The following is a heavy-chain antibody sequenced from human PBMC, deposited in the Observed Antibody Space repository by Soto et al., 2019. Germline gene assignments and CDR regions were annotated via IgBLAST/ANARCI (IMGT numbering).Heavy chain of an antibody. CDR2: IGTAGDT. CDR3: ARAIGPTLFDY. V-gene: IGHV3-13*04. J-gene: IGHJ4*02. CDR1: GFTFSSYD. D-gene: IGHD3-22*01. Sequence: PGGSLRLSCSPSGFTFSSYDMHGVRQGPGKGLEWVSAIGTAGDTNYAGSVKGRFTISRENAKNSLYLQMNSLRAGDTAIYFCARAIGPTLFDYWGQGTLVTVSS.